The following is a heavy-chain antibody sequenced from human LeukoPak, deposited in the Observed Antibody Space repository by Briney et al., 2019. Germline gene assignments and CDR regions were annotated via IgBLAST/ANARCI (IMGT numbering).Heavy chain of an antibody. V-gene: IGHV3-23*01. J-gene: IGHJ3*02. CDR2: IIGSGGSP. Sequence: GGPLRLSFAAPDFTFSGLARSWSGRAPGKGLEGVSAIIGSGGSPYYADSVKGRFTISRDNSKNTLYLQMNSLRAEDTAVYYCAKDAGYDFWSGYRTGGDAFDIWGQGTMVTVSS. CDR3: AKDAGYDFWSGYRTGGDAFDI. CDR1: DFTFSGLA. D-gene: IGHD3-3*01.